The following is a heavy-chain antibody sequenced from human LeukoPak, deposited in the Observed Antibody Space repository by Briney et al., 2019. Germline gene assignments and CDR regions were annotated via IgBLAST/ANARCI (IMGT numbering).Heavy chain of an antibody. J-gene: IGHJ4*02. CDR2: IKQDGSEK. D-gene: IGHD6-13*01. CDR3: ARGRSRWYSSSWYWGIYFDY. CDR1: GFTLSSYW. V-gene: IGHV3-7*01. Sequence: GGSLRLSCAASGFTLSSYWMSWVRQAPGKGREWVANIKQDGSEKYYVDSVKGRFTISRDNAKNSLYLQMNSLRAEDTAVYCCARGRSRWYSSSWYWGIYFDYWGQGTLVTVSS.